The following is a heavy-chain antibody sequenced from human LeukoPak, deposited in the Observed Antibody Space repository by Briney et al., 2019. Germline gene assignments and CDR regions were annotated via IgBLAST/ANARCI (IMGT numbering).Heavy chain of an antibody. CDR2: IYSGGST. V-gene: IGHV3-53*01. CDR3: ARGRYEISAAMDV. Sequence: GGSLRLSCAASGFTVSSNYMSWVRQAPGKGLEWVSVIYSGGSTNYADSVGGGFTISRDNSKNTLYLQMNSLRDEDTAVYYCARGRYEISAAMDVWGQGTTVTVSS. J-gene: IGHJ6*02. D-gene: IGHD5-12*01. CDR1: GFTVSSNY.